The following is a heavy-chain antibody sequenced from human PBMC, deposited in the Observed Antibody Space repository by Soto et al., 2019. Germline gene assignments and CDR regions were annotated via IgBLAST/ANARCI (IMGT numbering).Heavy chain of an antibody. Sequence: GGSLRLSCAASGLTFSTYGMSWVRQAPGKGLEWVSSISSSGGSTYYADSVKGRFTISRDNSKNTLYLQMNSLRAEDTAVYYCAKGTSNVDYWGQGTLVTVSS. CDR1: GLTFSTYG. J-gene: IGHJ4*02. D-gene: IGHD2-8*01. CDR3: AKGTSNVDY. CDR2: ISSSGGST. V-gene: IGHV3-23*01.